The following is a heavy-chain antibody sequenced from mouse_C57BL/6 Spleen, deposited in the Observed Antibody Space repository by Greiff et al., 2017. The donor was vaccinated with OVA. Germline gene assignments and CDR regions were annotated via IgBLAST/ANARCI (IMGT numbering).Heavy chain of an antibody. Sequence: VQLQQSGPELVKPGASVKISCKASGYSFTSYYIHWVKQRPGQGLEWIGWIYPGSGNTKYNEKFKGKATLTADTSSSTAYMQLSSLTSEDSAVYYCASPRDLLWYLDYWGQGTTLTVSS. CDR2: IYPGSGNT. CDR3: ASPRDLLWYLDY. CDR1: GYSFTSYY. D-gene: IGHD2-1*01. V-gene: IGHV1-66*01. J-gene: IGHJ2*01.